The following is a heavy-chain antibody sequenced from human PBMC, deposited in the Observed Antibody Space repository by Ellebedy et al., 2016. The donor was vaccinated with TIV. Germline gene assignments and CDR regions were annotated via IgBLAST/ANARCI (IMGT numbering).Heavy chain of an antibody. D-gene: IGHD3-10*01. CDR2: INPEETTT. CDR3: VRDLHGYNDQ. CDR1: GFPFSTYW. Sequence: GESLKISCAASGFPFSTYWMSWVRQAPGKGLVWVSRINPEETTTNYADSVRGRFAISRDIAKNTVYLQMNSLRVEDTAVYYCVRDLHGYNDQWGQGTLVTVSS. J-gene: IGHJ4*02. V-gene: IGHV3-74*01.